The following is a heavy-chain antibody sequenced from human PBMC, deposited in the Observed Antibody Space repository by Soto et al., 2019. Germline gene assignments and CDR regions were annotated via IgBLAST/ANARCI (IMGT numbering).Heavy chain of an antibody. V-gene: IGHV3-33*01. D-gene: IGHD3-22*01. J-gene: IGHJ6*02. CDR1: GFTFSSYG. CDR3: ARSYCDSSGSSYYYYYYGMDV. Sequence: GGSLRLSCAASGFTFSSYGMHWVRQAPGKGLEWVAVIWYDGSNKYYADSVKGRFTISRDNSKNTLYLQMNSLRAEDTAVYYCARSYCDSSGSSYYYYYYGMDVWGQGTTVTVSS. CDR2: IWYDGSNK.